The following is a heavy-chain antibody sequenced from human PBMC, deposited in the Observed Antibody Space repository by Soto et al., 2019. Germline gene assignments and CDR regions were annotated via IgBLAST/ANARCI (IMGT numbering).Heavy chain of an antibody. CDR3: ARSRWQNLVVDY. J-gene: IGHJ4*02. V-gene: IGHV4-34*01. D-gene: IGHD6-13*01. CDR2: IDHSGST. CDR1: GGSFSGYY. Sequence: QVQLQQWGAGLLKPSETLSLTCFVYGGSFSGYYWNWIRLPPGKGLEWIGEIDHSGSTNYNPSLKSRVSISVDTSKNQFSLKLTSVTAADTAVYYCARSRWQNLVVDYWGQGTLVTVSS.